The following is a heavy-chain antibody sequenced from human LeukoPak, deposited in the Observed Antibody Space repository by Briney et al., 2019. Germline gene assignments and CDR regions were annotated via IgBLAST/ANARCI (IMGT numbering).Heavy chain of an antibody. Sequence: GRSLRLSCAASGFTFSSSAMHWVRQASGKGLEWVGRIRSKANSYATAYAASVKGRFTISRDDSKNTAYLQMNSLKTEDTAVYYCTTFIAAAGIDYWGQGTLVTVSS. J-gene: IGHJ4*02. CDR1: GFTFSSSA. CDR3: TTFIAAAGIDY. D-gene: IGHD6-13*01. V-gene: IGHV3-73*01. CDR2: IRSKANSYAT.